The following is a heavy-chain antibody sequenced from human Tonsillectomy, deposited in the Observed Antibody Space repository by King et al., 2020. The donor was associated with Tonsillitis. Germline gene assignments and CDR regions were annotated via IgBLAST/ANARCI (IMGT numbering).Heavy chain of an antibody. V-gene: IGHV3-30-3*01. D-gene: IGHD6-13*01. CDR3: ARDRRDAGPFDY. CDR2: IPYDGNNK. J-gene: IGHJ4*01. CDR1: GFTFSAYT. Sequence: VQLVESGGGVVQPGRSLRLSCAASGFTFSAYTMHWVRQAPGKGLEWVALIPYDGNNKYYADSVKGRFTISRDNSKNTLYLQMNSLRVEDTAVYYCARDRRDAGPFDYWGHGTLVTVSS.